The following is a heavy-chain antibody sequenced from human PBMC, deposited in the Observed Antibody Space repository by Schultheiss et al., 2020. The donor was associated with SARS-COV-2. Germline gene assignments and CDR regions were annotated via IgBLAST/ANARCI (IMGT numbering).Heavy chain of an antibody. CDR3: ARDQSTVVTAFFDY. D-gene: IGHD4-23*01. CDR1: GGSISSYY. V-gene: IGHV4-59*01. CDR2: IYYSGST. J-gene: IGHJ4*02. Sequence: SCTVSGGSISSYYCSWIRQPPGKGLEWIGYIYYSGSTNYNPSLKSRVTISVDTSKNQFSLKLSSVTAADTAVYYCARDQSTVVTAFFDYWGQGTLVTVSS.